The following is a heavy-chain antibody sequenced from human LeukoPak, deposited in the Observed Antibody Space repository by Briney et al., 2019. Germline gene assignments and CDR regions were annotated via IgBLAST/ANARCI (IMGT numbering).Heavy chain of an antibody. J-gene: IGHJ4*02. D-gene: IGHD4-17*01. CDR2: TRNKPNGYTT. CDR3: TRVRHGDYFDY. CDR1: GFSITDHY. Sequence: GGSLRLSCAASGFSITDHYMDWVRQAPGKGLEWVGRTRNKPNGYTTDYGTSVKGRFTVSRDDSENSLYLQMNSLKTEDTAVHYCTRVRHGDYFDYWGQGTLVTVSS. V-gene: IGHV3-72*01.